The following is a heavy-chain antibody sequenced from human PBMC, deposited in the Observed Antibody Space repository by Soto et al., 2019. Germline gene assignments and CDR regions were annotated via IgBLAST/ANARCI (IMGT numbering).Heavy chain of an antibody. CDR1: GFTFSSYW. J-gene: IGHJ5*02. D-gene: IGHD5-12*01. Sequence: EVQLVESGGGLVQPGGSLRLSCAASGFTFSSYWMHWVRQAPGKGLVWVSRINSDGSSTSYADSVKGRFTISRDNAKNPLYLQMNSLRDEDTAVYYCARGDLVATLEFDPWGQGTLVTVSS. CDR3: ARGDLVATLEFDP. V-gene: IGHV3-74*01. CDR2: INSDGSST.